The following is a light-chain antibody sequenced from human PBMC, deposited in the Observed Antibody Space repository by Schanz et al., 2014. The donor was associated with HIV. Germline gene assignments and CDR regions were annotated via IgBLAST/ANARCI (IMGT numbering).Light chain of an antibody. CDR1: TSNIGATFH. CDR3: AAWDDSLNGPM. Sequence: QSVLAQPPSVSGAPGQDVTISCTGSTSNIGATFHVHWYQQLPGKAPKLLIYGNINRPSGVPDRFSGSKSGTSASLAISGLQSEDEADYHCAAWDDSLNGPMFGGGTKVTVL. V-gene: IGLV1-40*01. CDR2: GNI. J-gene: IGLJ3*02.